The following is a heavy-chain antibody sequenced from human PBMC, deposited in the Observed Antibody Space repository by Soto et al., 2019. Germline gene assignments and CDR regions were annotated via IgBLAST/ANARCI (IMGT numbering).Heavy chain of an antibody. V-gene: IGHV4-39*01. J-gene: IGHJ3*02. D-gene: IGHD2-8*01. Sequence: SETLSLTCTVSGGSISSSSYYWGWIRQPPGKGLEWIGSIYYSGSTYYNPSLKSRVTISVDTSKNQFSLKLSSVTAADTAVYYCAGELVSDAFDIWGQGTMVTVSS. CDR3: AGELVSDAFDI. CDR2: IYYSGST. CDR1: GGSISSSSYY.